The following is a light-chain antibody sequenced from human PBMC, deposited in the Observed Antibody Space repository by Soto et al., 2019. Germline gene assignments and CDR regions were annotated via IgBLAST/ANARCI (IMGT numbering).Light chain of an antibody. CDR1: QSVSSY. Sequence: EIVLTQSPATLSLSPGERATLSCRASQSVSSYLAWYQQKPGQAPRLLIYDASNRATGIPARFSGSGSGTDFSLSISCLWPEDFAVYYCQQRSNWPPMYTFGQGNKLEIK. J-gene: IGKJ2*01. CDR2: DAS. V-gene: IGKV3-11*01. CDR3: QQRSNWPPMYT.